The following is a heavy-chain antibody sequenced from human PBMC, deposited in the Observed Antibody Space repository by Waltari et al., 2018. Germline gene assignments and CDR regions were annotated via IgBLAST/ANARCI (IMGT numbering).Heavy chain of an antibody. CDR3: ARGGRVATIRY. Sequence: QVQLVQSGAEVKKPGASVKVSCKAFGYTFSSYDLNWVRQAPGQGPEWVGWMNPKSGDTAYAQKFQGRVTMTRNTSISTAYMDLSSLRSEDTAVYYCARGGRVATIRYWGKGTLVTVSS. CDR1: GYTFSSYD. V-gene: IGHV1-8*01. CDR2: MNPKSGDT. J-gene: IGHJ4*02. D-gene: IGHD5-12*01.